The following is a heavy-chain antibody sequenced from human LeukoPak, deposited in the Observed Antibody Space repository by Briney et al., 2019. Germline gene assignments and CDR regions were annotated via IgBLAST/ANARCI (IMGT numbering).Heavy chain of an antibody. D-gene: IGHD2-15*01. J-gene: IGHJ4*02. CDR3: ARGNDGGYFDY. Sequence: GRSLRLSCAASGFTFSSYAMHWVRQAPGKGLEWVAVISYDGSNRYYADSVKGRFTISRDNSKNTLYLQMNSLRAEDTAVYYCARGNDGGYFDYWGQGTLVTVSS. CDR2: ISYDGSNR. CDR1: GFTFSSYA. V-gene: IGHV3-30-3*01.